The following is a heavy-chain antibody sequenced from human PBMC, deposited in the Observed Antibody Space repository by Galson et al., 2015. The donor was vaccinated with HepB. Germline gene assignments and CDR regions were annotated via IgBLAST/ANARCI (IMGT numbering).Heavy chain of an antibody. V-gene: IGHV3-30*18. D-gene: IGHD1-26*01. CDR1: GFTFSSYG. CDR3: AKDQYPSAGRYYYGMDV. CDR2: ISYDGSNK. Sequence: SLRLSCAASGFTFSSYGMHWVRQAPGKGLEWVAVISYDGSNKYYADSVKGRFTISRDNSKNTLYPQMNSLRAEDTAVYYCAKDQYPSAGRYYYGMDVWGQGTTVTVSS. J-gene: IGHJ6*02.